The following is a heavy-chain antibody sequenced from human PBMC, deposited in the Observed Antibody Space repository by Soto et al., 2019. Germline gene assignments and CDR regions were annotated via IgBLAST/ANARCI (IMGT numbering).Heavy chain of an antibody. CDR3: ARGYTAIPAAISIDY. D-gene: IGHD2-2*02. CDR2: ISSSSSYI. J-gene: IGHJ4*02. Sequence: EVQLVESGGGLVKPGGSLRLSCAASGYTFSSYSMNWVRQAPWKGLEWVSSISSSSSYIYYADSVKGRFTISRDNAKNSLYLQMNSLRAEDTAVYYCARGYTAIPAAISIDYWGQGTLVTVSS. V-gene: IGHV3-21*01. CDR1: GYTFSSYS.